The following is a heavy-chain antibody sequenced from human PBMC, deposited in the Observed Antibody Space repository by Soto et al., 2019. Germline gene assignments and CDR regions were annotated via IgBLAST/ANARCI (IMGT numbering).Heavy chain of an antibody. Sequence: GGSLRLSCAASGFTSNNFMTWVRQAPGKGLEWVSVIYSAGGTYYADSVKGRFTISRDNSKNTLYLQMDSLRPEDTAVYYCARASYYGAAVDYWGQGTLVTVSS. D-gene: IGHD3-10*01. V-gene: IGHV3-53*01. J-gene: IGHJ4*02. CDR3: ARASYYGAAVDY. CDR2: IYSAGGT. CDR1: GFTSNNF.